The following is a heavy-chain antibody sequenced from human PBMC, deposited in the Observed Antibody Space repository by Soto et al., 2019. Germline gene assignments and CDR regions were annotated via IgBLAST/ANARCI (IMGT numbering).Heavy chain of an antibody. J-gene: IGHJ4*02. Sequence: QVQLVESGGGVVQPGRSLRLSCAVSGFTFSSCGMHWVRQAPGKGLEWVALISYDGSDKYYADSVKGRFTISRDNSKNTLYLQMNSLRVEDTAVYYCGAGQYFSDYWGQGTLVTVSS. CDR2: ISYDGSDK. D-gene: IGHD6-13*01. CDR1: GFTFSSCG. V-gene: IGHV3-30*03. CDR3: GAGQYFSDY.